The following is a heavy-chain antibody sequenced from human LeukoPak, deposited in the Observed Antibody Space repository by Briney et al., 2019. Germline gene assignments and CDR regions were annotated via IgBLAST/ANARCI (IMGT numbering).Heavy chain of an antibody. D-gene: IGHD4-17*01. V-gene: IGHV1-46*01. J-gene: IGHJ6*02. Sequence: ASVKVSCKASGYTFTSYYMHWVRQAPGQGLEWMGIINPSGGSTSYAQKFQGRVTMTRDTSTSTVYMELSSLRSEDTAVYYCARGSTVTTYYYYGMDVWGQGTTVTVSS. CDR1: GYTFTSYY. CDR3: ARGSTVTTYYYYGMDV. CDR2: INPSGGST.